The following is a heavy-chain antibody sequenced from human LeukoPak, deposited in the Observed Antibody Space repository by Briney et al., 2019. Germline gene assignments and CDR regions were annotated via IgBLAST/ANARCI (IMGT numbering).Heavy chain of an antibody. CDR1: GGTFSSYA. V-gene: IGHV1-69*01. CDR3: ARSPFPTHQNAYSYMAV. CDR2: IIPIFGTA. Sequence: GSSVKVSCKASGGTFSSYAISWVRQAPGQGLEWMGGIIPIFGTANYAQKFQGRVTITADESTSTAYMELSSLRSEDTAVYYCARSPFPTHQNAYSYMAVWGKGTTVTVSS. J-gene: IGHJ6*03.